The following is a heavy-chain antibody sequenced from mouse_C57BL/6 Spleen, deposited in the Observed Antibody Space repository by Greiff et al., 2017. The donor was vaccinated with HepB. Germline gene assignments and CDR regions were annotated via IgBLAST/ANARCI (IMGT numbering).Heavy chain of an antibody. V-gene: IGHV1-82*01. CDR2: IYPGDGDT. CDR3: GRWGSSGPYYYAMDY. CDR1: GYAFSSSW. Sequence: QVQLQQSGPELVKPGASVKISCKASGYAFSSSWMNWVKQRPGKGLEWIGRIYPGDGDTNYNGKFKGKATLTADKSSSTAYMQLSSLTSEDSAVCFCGRWGSSGPYYYAMDYWGEGTSVTVSA. D-gene: IGHD3-2*02. J-gene: IGHJ4*01.